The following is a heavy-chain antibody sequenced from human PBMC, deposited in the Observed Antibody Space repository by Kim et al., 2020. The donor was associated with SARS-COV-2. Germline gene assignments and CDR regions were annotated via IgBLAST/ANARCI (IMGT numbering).Heavy chain of an antibody. J-gene: IGHJ3*02. V-gene: IGHV1-46*01. CDR3: ARVRGTVVTKWNAFDI. D-gene: IGHD2-21*02. Sequence: KFQGRVTMTRDTSTSTVYMELSSLRSEDTAVYYCARVRGTVVTKWNAFDIWGQGTMVTVSS.